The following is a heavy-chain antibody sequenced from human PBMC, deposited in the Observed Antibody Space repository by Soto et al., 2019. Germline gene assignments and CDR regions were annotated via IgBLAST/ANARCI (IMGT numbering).Heavy chain of an antibody. Sequence: QVQLVQSGAEVKKPGAPVKVSCKASGYTFTSYAMHWVRQAPGQRLEWMGWINAGNGNTKYSQKFQGRVTITRDTSASTAYMELSSLRSEDTAVYYCARDPGYSYGYNWGQGTLVTVSS. CDR3: ARDPGYSYGYN. CDR1: GYTFTSYA. V-gene: IGHV1-3*01. J-gene: IGHJ4*02. D-gene: IGHD5-18*01. CDR2: INAGNGNT.